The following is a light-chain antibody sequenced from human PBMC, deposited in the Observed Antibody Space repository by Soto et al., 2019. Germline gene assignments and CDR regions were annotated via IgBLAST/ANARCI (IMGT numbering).Light chain of an antibody. CDR3: QHYYNYPYT. CDR2: KAS. Sequence: DIQMTQSPSTLSASVGDRVTITCRASQSITSWLAWYQQKAGQAPKLLIYKASSLESGVPSRFSGSGSGTEFALTITSLQPDDFATYYCQHYYNYPYTFGQGTKLEIK. CDR1: QSITSW. J-gene: IGKJ2*01. V-gene: IGKV1-5*03.